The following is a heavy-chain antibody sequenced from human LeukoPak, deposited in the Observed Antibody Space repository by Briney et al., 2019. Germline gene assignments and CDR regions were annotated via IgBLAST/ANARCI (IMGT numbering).Heavy chain of an antibody. D-gene: IGHD3-22*01. CDR3: AVVETYYYDSSGYLY. J-gene: IGHJ4*02. Sequence: ASVKVSCKASGGTFSSYTISWVRQAPGQGLEWMGRIIPILGIANYAQKFQGRVTITRDMSTSTAYMELSSLRSEDTAVYYCAVVETYYYDSSGYLYWGQGTLVTVSS. CDR2: IIPILGIA. V-gene: IGHV1-69*02. CDR1: GGTFSSYT.